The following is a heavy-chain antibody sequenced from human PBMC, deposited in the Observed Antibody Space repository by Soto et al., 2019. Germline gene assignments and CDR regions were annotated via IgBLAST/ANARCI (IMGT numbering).Heavy chain of an antibody. J-gene: IGHJ5*02. V-gene: IGHV4-59*01. CDR1: GGSISSYY. CDR3: ARGVYGSGSYYKRFDP. Sequence: SETLSLTCTVSGGSISSYYWSWIRQPPGKGLEWIGYIYYSGSTNYNPSLKSRVTISVDTSKNQFSLKLSSVTAADTAVYYCARGVYGSGSYYKRFDPWGQGTLVTVYS. D-gene: IGHD3-10*01. CDR2: IYYSGST.